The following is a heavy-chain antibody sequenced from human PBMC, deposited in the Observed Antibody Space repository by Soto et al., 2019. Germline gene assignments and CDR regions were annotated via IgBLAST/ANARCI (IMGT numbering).Heavy chain of an antibody. D-gene: IGHD1-26*01. V-gene: IGHV4-61*08. Sequence: PSETLSLTCTVSGGSISSGDYYWSWIRQPPGKGLEWIGYIYYSGSTNYNPSLKSRVTMSVDTSKNRVSLNLTSLTAADTAMYYCARHFQAKWELRALGPAKDANYYYYGMDVWGQGTTVTVSS. CDR1: GGSISSGDYY. J-gene: IGHJ6*02. CDR2: IYYSGST. CDR3: ARHFQAKWELRALGPAKDANYYYYGMDV.